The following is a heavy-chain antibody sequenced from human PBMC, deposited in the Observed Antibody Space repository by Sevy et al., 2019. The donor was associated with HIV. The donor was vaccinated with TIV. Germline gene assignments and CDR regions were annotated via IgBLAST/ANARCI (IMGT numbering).Heavy chain of an antibody. CDR3: ARPIAAAVASPFDY. CDR1: GGSISSSSYY. CDR2: IYYMGST. D-gene: IGHD6-13*01. V-gene: IGHV4-39*01. J-gene: IGHJ4*02. Sequence: SETLSLTCTVSGGSISSSSYYWGWIRQPPGKGLEWIGSIYYMGSTYYNPSLKSRVTISVDTSKNQFSLKLSSVTAADTAVYYCARPIAAAVASPFDYWGQGTLVTVSS.